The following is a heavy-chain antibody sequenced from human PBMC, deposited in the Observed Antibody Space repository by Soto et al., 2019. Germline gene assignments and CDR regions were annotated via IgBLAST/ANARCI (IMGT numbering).Heavy chain of an antibody. Sequence: SETLSLTCTVSGYSSSSGYYWGWIRQPPGKGLEWVGSIYHSGIIYYNPSLKSRVTISVDTSKNQFSLELTSVTAAETPVYYCATDYDYLYDSSNLNNRHFDACHQRPLSTVSS. V-gene: IGHV4-38-2*02. CDR1: GYSSSSGYY. D-gene: IGHD3-22*01. CDR2: IYHSGII. J-gene: IGHJ4*02. CDR3: ATDYDYLYDSSNLNNRHFDA.